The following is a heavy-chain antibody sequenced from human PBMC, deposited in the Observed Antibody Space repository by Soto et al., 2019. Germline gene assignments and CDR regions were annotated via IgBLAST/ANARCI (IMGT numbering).Heavy chain of an antibody. J-gene: IGHJ6*02. CDR1: GFTFSSYW. Sequence: EVQLVESGGGLVQPGGSLRLSCAASGFTFSSYWMSWVRQAPGKGLERVANIKQDGSEKYYVDSGKGRFTISRDNAKNSLYLQMNSLRAEDTAVYYCARDWTIQLWYTYYYYGMDVWGQGTKVTVSS. CDR3: ARDWTIQLWYTYYYYGMDV. CDR2: IKQDGSEK. D-gene: IGHD5-18*01. V-gene: IGHV3-7*03.